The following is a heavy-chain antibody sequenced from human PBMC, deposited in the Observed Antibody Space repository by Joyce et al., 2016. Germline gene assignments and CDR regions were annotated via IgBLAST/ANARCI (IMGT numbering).Heavy chain of an antibody. CDR2: FHPEDGDT. J-gene: IGHJ5*02. V-gene: IGHV1-24*01. CDR3: AISSVHGWGVWVS. D-gene: IGHD3-16*01. Sequence: QVQLAQSGPEVKKPGASVKVSCKVSVKSISELSMHWVRHFPGKGLEWLGGFHPEDGDTMYAGNLPGRVTMTEDTSTDTGYMELNSLTFEDTAVYYCAISSVHGWGVWVSWGQGTLVTVSS. CDR1: VKSISELS.